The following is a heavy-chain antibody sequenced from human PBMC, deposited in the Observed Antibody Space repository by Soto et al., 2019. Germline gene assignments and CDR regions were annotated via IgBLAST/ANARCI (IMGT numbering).Heavy chain of an antibody. CDR3: ARDRSTHDY. CDR1: GYTFKNYG. J-gene: IGHJ4*02. Sequence: QVHLVQSGAELKKPGASVKVSCKASGYTFKNYGISWVRQDPGQGLEWMGWISAYNGNTDYAQRFQGRVTMTTDTSTSTAYMELRSLISDDTAVYYCARDRSTHDYWGQGTLVTVSS. V-gene: IGHV1-18*01. CDR2: ISAYNGNT. D-gene: IGHD1-1*01.